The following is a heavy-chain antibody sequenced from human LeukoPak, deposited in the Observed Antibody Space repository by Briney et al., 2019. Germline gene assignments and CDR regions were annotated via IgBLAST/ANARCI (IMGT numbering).Heavy chain of an antibody. CDR2: ISSSSSYT. CDR3: ARDRNSGYDYDFDY. V-gene: IGHV3-11*06. Sequence: GGSLRLSCAASGCTFCDYYMSWIRKAPGKGLEWVSYISSSSSYTNYADSVKGRFTISRDNAKNSLYLQMNSLRAEDTAVYYCARDRNSGYDYDFDYWGQGTLVTVSS. CDR1: GCTFCDYY. J-gene: IGHJ4*02. D-gene: IGHD5-12*01.